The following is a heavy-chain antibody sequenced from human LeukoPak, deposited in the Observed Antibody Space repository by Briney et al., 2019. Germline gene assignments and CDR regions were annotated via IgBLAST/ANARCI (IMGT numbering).Heavy chain of an antibody. Sequence: GGSLRLSCAASGFTFSTYWMNWVRQAPGKGLEWVANINQDGSEKYYVDSVKGRFTISRDNAKKSLYLQMNSLRDEDTAVYYCARDRSNYDFWSGYYFGPLQHWGQGTLVTVSS. V-gene: IGHV3-7*01. CDR1: GFTFSTYW. CDR2: INQDGSEK. J-gene: IGHJ1*01. D-gene: IGHD3-3*01. CDR3: ARDRSNYDFWSGYYFGPLQH.